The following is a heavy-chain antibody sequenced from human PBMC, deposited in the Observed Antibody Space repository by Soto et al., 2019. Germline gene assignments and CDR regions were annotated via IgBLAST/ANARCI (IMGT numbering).Heavy chain of an antibody. CDR1: GDSVSSNSAA. V-gene: IGHV6-1*01. D-gene: IGHD3-3*01. CDR2: TYYGSKWYY. CDR3: ARDGGTGDDFWDY. Sequence: SQTLSLTCAISGDSVSSNSAAWNWIRQSPSRGLEWLGRTYYGSKWYYDYAVSVKSRITINPDTSKNQFSLHLNSVTPEDTAVYYCARDGGTGDDFWDYWGQGTLVTVSS. J-gene: IGHJ4*02.